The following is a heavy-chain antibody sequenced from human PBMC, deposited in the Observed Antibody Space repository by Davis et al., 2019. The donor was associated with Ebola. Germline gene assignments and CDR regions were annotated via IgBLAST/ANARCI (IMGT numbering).Heavy chain of an antibody. CDR1: GGTFSSYA. Sequence: SVKVSCKASGGTFSSYAISWVRQAPGQGLEWMGGIIPIFGTANYAQKFQGRVTITADESTSTAYMELSSLRSEDTAVYYCAGLDYYDSPQGAFDIWGQGTMVTVSS. D-gene: IGHD3-22*01. V-gene: IGHV1-69*13. CDR2: IIPIFGTA. J-gene: IGHJ3*02. CDR3: AGLDYYDSPQGAFDI.